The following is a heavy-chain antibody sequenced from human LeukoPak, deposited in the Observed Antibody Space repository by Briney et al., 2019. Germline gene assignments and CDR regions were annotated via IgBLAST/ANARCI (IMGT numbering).Heavy chain of an antibody. Sequence: ASVKVSCKASGYSSTNYGISWVRQAPGQGLEWMGWIHIYRGNTNYAQKFQGRVTMTTDTSTSTVYMEVRGLRSDDTAVYYCARGTGVFDYWGQGTLVTVSS. CDR2: IHIYRGNT. V-gene: IGHV1-18*01. D-gene: IGHD3/OR15-3a*01. J-gene: IGHJ4*02. CDR3: ARGTGVFDY. CDR1: GYSSTNYG.